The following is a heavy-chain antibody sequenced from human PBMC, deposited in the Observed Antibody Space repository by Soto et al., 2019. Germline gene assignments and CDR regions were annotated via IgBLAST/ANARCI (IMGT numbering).Heavy chain of an antibody. CDR3: ARERPDGARLDP. Sequence: QVQLQESGPGLVKPSQTLSLTCTVSGGSISSGDYYWSWIRQPPGKGLEWIGYIYHSGSTYYNPSLMSCFTISADTSKNQFSLKLSSVTAADTAVYYCARERPDGARLDPWGQGTLVTVSS. CDR2: IYHSGST. V-gene: IGHV4-30-4*01. CDR1: GGSISSGDYY. J-gene: IGHJ5*02.